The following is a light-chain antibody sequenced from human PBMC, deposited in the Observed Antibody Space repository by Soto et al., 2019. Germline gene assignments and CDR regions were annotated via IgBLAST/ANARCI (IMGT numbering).Light chain of an antibody. J-gene: IGLJ2*01. CDR2: DVT. CDR1: SSDVGRYDY. Sequence: QSALTQPRSVSGSPGQSVTISCTGTSSDVGRYDYVSWYQQHPGKAPKLIIYDVTERPAGVPDRFSGSKSGNTASLTISGLQAEEEADYSCCSFAGSFSYVFGGGTKLTVL. CDR3: CSFAGSFSYV. V-gene: IGLV2-11*01.